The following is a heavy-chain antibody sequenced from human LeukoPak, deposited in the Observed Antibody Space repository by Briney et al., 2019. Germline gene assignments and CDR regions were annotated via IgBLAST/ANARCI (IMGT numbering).Heavy chain of an antibody. CDR3: ARDGGGRDPLEAPRPTYAFDI. V-gene: IGHV4-34*01. D-gene: IGHD2-15*01. Sequence: PSETLSLTCAVYGGSFSGYYWSWIGQPPGKGLEWIWEINHSGSTNYNPSLKSRVTISVDTSKNQFSLKLSSVTAADTAVYYCARDGGGRDPLEAPRPTYAFDIWGQGTMVTVSS. CDR1: GGSFSGYY. J-gene: IGHJ3*02. CDR2: INHSGST.